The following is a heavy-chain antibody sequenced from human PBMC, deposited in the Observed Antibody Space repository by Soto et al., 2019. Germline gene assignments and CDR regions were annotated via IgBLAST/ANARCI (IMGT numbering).Heavy chain of an antibody. D-gene: IGHD3-10*01. J-gene: IGHJ4*02. CDR1: GFTFSSYA. Sequence: GGSLRLSCAASGFTFSSYAMSWVRQAPGKGLEWVSAISGSGGSTYYADSVKGRFTISRDNSKNTLYLQMNSLRAEDTAVYYCAKSGVRGVIIRYFDYWGQGTLVTVSS. CDR2: ISGSGGST. V-gene: IGHV3-23*01. CDR3: AKSGVRGVIIRYFDY.